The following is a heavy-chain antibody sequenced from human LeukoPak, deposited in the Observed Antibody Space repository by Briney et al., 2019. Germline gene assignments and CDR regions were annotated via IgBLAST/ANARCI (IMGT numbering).Heavy chain of an antibody. V-gene: IGHV4-39*01. CDR1: GDSLSSSSYY. D-gene: IGHD3-9*01. CDR2: IYYSGST. Sequence: PSETLSLTCTVSGDSLSSSSYYWGWIRQPPGKGLEWIGSIYYSGSTYYNPSLKSRVTISVDTSKNQFSLKLSSVTAADTAVYYCARRRTPVHRYFDSWGQGTLVTVSS. J-gene: IGHJ4*02. CDR3: ARRRTPVHRYFDS.